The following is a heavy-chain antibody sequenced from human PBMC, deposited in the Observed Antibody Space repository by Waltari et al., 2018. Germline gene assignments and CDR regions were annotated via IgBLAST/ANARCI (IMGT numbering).Heavy chain of an antibody. CDR2: INHSGST. D-gene: IGHD3-3*01. V-gene: IGHV4-34*01. J-gene: IGHJ4*02. CDR3: ARLPGITIFGVVTPRDY. CDR1: GGSFSGYY. Sequence: QVQLQQWGAGLLKPSETLSLTCAVYGGSFSGYYWSWLRQPPGKGLEWIGEINHSGSTNYNPSLKSRGTISVDTSKNQFSLELSSVTAADTAVYYCARLPGITIFGVVTPRDYWGQGTLVTVSS.